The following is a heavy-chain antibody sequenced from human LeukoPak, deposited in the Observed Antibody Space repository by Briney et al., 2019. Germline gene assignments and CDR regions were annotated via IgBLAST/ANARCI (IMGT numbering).Heavy chain of an antibody. D-gene: IGHD6-19*01. CDR1: GFTFSAYS. CDR3: ARDRDGSGWVELDY. J-gene: IGHJ4*02. CDR2: IKQDGSDK. V-gene: IGHV3-7*01. Sequence: GGSLRLSXAVSGFTFSAYSMNWVRQAPGKGLEWVASIKQDGSDKYYVDSVRGRFTISRDNVDNSLYLQMNSLRAEDTAVYYCARDRDGSGWVELDYWGQGTLVTVSS.